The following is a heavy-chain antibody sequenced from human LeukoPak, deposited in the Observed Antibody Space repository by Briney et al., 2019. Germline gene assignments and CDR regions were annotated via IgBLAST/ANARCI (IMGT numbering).Heavy chain of an antibody. CDR1: GGTFSSYA. J-gene: IGHJ4*02. CDR3: ASTNVDTSMVYYFDY. CDR2: IIPIFGTA. V-gene: IGHV1-69*06. Sequence: GASVTVSCKASGGTFSSYAISWVRQAPGQGLEWMGGIIPIFGTANYAQRFQGRVTITADKSTSTAYMELSSLRSEDTAVYYCASTNVDTSMVYYFDYWGQGSLVTVSS. D-gene: IGHD5-18*01.